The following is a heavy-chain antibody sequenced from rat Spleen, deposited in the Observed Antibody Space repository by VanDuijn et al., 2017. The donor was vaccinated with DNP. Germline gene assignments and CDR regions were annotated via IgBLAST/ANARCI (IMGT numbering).Heavy chain of an antibody. D-gene: IGHD4-2*01. CDR3: ATGGAGIWFAY. CDR2: ISYSGRT. CDR1: GYSITSHY. V-gene: IGHV3-1*01. Sequence: EVQLQESGSGLVKPSQSLSLTCSVTGYSITSHYWGWIRKFPGNKLEYIGHISYSGRTNYNSSLKSRLSITRDTSKNQFFLQLNSVTTEDTATYYCATGGAGIWFAYWGQGTLVTVSS. J-gene: IGHJ3*01.